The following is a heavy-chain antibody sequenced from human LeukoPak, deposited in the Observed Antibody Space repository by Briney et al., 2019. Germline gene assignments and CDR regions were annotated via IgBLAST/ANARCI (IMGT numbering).Heavy chain of an antibody. D-gene: IGHD6-13*01. V-gene: IGHV3-23*01. Sequence: GGSLRLSCAASGFTFSSYAMSWVRQAPGKGLEWVSAISGSGGSTYYEDSVKGRFTISRDNSKNTLYLQMNSLRAEDTAVYYCAKSPAPNVAAAGINFDYWGQGTLVTVSS. CDR2: ISGSGGST. CDR3: AKSPAPNVAAAGINFDY. J-gene: IGHJ4*02. CDR1: GFTFSSYA.